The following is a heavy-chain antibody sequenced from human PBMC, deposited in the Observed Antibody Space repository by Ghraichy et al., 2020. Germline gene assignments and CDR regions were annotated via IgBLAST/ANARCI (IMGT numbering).Heavy chain of an antibody. J-gene: IGHJ5*01. CDR3: ARGVAAAGTWFDS. D-gene: IGHD6-13*01. V-gene: IGHV3-66*01. CDR2: IYSGSST. Sequence: GESLNISCAASGFTVSSNYMSWVRQAPGKGLECVSIIYSGSSTFYTASVKGRFTISRDNSANTLYLQMNSLRAEDTAVYYCARGVAAAGTWFDSWGQGTLGTVSS. CDR1: GFTVSSNY.